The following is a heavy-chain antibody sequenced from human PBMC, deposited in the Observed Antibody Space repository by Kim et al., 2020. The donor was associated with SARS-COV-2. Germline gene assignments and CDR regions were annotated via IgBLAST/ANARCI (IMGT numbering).Heavy chain of an antibody. J-gene: IGHJ6*02. CDR2: T. CDR3: ARDTYYYGMDV. V-gene: IGHV1-18*01. Sequence: TNYARKLQGRGTMTTDTYTSTAYMELRSLRSDDTAVYYCARDTYYYGMDVWGQGTTVTVSS.